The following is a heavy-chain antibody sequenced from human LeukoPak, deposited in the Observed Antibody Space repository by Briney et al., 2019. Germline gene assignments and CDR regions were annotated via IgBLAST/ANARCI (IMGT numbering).Heavy chain of an antibody. Sequence: GGSLRLSCAASGFTVSSNYMSWVRQAPGKGLEWVSVIYSGGSTYYADSVKGRFTISRDNSKNTLYLQMNSLRAEDTAVYYCARDWRHSGYYDYWGQGTLVTVSS. J-gene: IGHJ4*02. CDR1: GFTVSSNY. D-gene: IGHD3-22*01. V-gene: IGHV3-53*01. CDR3: ARDWRHSGYYDY. CDR2: IYSGGST.